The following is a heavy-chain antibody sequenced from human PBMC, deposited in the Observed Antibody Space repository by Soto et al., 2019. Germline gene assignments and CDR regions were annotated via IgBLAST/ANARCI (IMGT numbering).Heavy chain of an antibody. CDR2: ITNSGGST. J-gene: IGHJ5*02. Sequence: GGSLRLSCVASGFAFNSYAMTWVRQAPGKGLEWVSTITNSGGSTYYADSVKGRFTISRDNSKNTLYMQMTTLTAEDTAIYYCMKEHDYGYYGWFDPWGQGTLVTV. D-gene: IGHD4-17*01. CDR1: GFAFNSYA. CDR3: MKEHDYGYYGWFDP. V-gene: IGHV3-23*01.